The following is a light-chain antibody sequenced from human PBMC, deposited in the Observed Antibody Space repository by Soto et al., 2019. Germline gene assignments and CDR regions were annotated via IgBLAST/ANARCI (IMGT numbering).Light chain of an antibody. CDR3: SSYTSSSTVV. CDR1: SSDVGTYNS. J-gene: IGLJ3*02. Sequence: QSALTQPASVSGSPGQSITISCTGSSSDVGTYNSVSWYQQHAGKVPKLMIYDVSNRPSGISDRFSGSKSGNTASPTISGLQAEDEADYYCSSYTSSSTVVFGGGTKVTVL. V-gene: IGLV2-14*01. CDR2: DVS.